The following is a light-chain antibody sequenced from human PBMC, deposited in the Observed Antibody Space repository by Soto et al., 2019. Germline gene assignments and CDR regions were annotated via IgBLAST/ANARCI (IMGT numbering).Light chain of an antibody. J-gene: IGLJ2*01. CDR3: SSFTSSTTPV. V-gene: IGLV2-14*01. Sequence: QSVLTQPASVSGSPGQSITISCTGTSSDVGGYNYVSWYQQHPGKAPKLMLYYVSNRPSGVSNRFSGSKSGNTASLTISGLQAEDEADYYCSSFTSSTTPVFGGGTKLTVL. CDR2: YVS. CDR1: SSDVGGYNY.